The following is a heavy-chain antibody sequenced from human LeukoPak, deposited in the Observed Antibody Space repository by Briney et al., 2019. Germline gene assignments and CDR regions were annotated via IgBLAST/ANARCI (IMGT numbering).Heavy chain of an antibody. CDR1: GGSISSYY. CDR3: ARVVAAAGQGHLYYYYYGMDV. D-gene: IGHD6-13*01. V-gene: IGHV4-59*01. Sequence: SETLSLTCTVSGGSISSYYWSWIRQPPGKGLEWIGYIYYSGSTNYNPSLKSRVTISVDTSKNQFSLKLSSVTAAGTAVYYCARVVAAAGQGHLYYYYYGMDVWGQGTTVTVSS. J-gene: IGHJ6*02. CDR2: IYYSGST.